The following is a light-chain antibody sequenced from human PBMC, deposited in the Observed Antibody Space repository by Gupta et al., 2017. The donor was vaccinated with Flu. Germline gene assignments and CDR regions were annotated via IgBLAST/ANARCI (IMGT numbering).Light chain of an antibody. CDR3: QQDNSYSWT. CDR2: KAS. CDR1: QSISSW. J-gene: IGKJ2*01. Sequence: DIQMTQSPSTLSASVGDRVTITCRASQSISSWLAWYQQKPGKAPKLLIYKASSLESGVPSRFSGSGSGTEFTLTISSLQPDDFATYYCQQDNSYSWTFGQGTKLEIK. V-gene: IGKV1-5*03.